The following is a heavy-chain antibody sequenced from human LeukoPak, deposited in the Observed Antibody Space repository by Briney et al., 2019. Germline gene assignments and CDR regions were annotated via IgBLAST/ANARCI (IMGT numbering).Heavy chain of an antibody. CDR1: GLTFSRFW. CDR2: INENGNEK. Sequence: GGSLRLSCAASGLTFSRFWMSWVRQAPGKGLEWVANINENGNEKYYVDSVKGRFIVSRDNAGNSLYLQMNNLRAEDTAVYYCGRGGDGTAAGDYGGKETLVTVSS. J-gene: IGHJ4*02. D-gene: IGHD2-15*01. CDR3: GRGGDGTAAGDY. V-gene: IGHV3-7*01.